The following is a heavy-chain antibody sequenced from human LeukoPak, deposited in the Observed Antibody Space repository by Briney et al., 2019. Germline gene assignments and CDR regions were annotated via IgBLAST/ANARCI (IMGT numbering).Heavy chain of an antibody. V-gene: IGHV1-2*02. CDR1: GYTFTGCY. Sequence: ASVKVSCKASGYTFTGCYMHWVRQAPGQGLEWMGWINPNSGGTNYAQKFQDRVTMSRDTSISTASMELSRLRSDDTAVYYCATGYCSSTSCSYYFDYWGQGTLVIVSS. J-gene: IGHJ4*02. D-gene: IGHD2-2*01. CDR2: INPNSGGT. CDR3: ATGYCSSTSCSYYFDY.